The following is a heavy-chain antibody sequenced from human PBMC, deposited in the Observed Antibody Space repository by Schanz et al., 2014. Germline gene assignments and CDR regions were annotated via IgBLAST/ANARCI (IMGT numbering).Heavy chain of an antibody. CDR1: RGSIGSTNW. V-gene: IGHV4-4*02. CDR3: ARLEYTSGWQGFDY. Sequence: QVQLQESGPGLVKPSGTLSLTCTISRGSIGSTNWWSWLRQSPRKGLEWISDIYETGRTNYNPSRRSQPPVSVDKPTTQFPLRLPAVTAADTAVYYCARLEYTSGWQGFDYWGQGILVTVSP. D-gene: IGHD1-1*01. CDR2: IYETGRT. J-gene: IGHJ4*02.